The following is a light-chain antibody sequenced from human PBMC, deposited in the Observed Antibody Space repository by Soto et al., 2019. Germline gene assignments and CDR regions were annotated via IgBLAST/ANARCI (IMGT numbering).Light chain of an antibody. J-gene: IGLJ1*01. CDR1: SSDVGSYNR. Sequence: QSVLTQPPSVSGSPGQSVAISCTGTSSDVGSYNRVSWYQQPPGAAPKLMIYEVSNRPSGVPDRFSGSKSGNTASLTISGLQAEDEADYYCNSHTGSSIYVFGTGTKVTVL. CDR2: EVS. CDR3: NSHTGSSIYV. V-gene: IGLV2-18*02.